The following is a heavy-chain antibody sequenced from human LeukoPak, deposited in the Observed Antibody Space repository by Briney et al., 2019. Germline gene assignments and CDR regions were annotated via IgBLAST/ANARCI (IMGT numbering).Heavy chain of an antibody. CDR1: GFTFNSYS. V-gene: IGHV3-23*01. Sequence: GGSLRLSCAASGFTFNSYSMSWVRQAPGKGLEWVSGISGNGGSTYYADFVKGRFTISRDNSKNALYLEMNSLRGEDTDIYYCATGGNVYYYDSSGYPHAFDIWGQGTMVTVSS. J-gene: IGHJ3*02. D-gene: IGHD3-22*01. CDR2: ISGNGGST. CDR3: ATGGNVYYYDSSGYPHAFDI.